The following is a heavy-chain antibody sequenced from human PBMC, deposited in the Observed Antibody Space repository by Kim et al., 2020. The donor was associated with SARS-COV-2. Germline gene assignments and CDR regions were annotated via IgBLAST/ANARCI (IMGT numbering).Heavy chain of an antibody. J-gene: IGHJ4*02. Sequence: YSPSLKGRLSITNDTSKNQVVLTMTNIDPVDTATYYCAHRAVILAGSWNYWGQGTLVTVSS. CDR3: AHRAVILAGSWNY. D-gene: IGHD3-9*01. V-gene: IGHV2-5*01.